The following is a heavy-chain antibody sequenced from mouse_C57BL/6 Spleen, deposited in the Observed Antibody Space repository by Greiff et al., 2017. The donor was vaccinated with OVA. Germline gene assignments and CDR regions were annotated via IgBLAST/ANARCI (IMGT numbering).Heavy chain of an antibody. Sequence: VQLQQPGAELVKPGASVKLSCKASGYTFTSYWMHWVKQRPGQGLEWIGMIHPNSGSTNYNEKFKSKATLTVDKSSSTAYMQLSSLTSEDSAVYYCARYGNYLYAMDYWGQGTSVTVSS. D-gene: IGHD2-1*01. V-gene: IGHV1-64*01. CDR2: IHPNSGST. J-gene: IGHJ4*01. CDR1: GYTFTSYW. CDR3: ARYGNYLYAMDY.